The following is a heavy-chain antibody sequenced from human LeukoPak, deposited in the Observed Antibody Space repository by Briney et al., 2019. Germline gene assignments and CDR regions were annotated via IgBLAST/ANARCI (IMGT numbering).Heavy chain of an antibody. D-gene: IGHD6-6*01. V-gene: IGHV3-23*01. CDR2: ISGSGGST. J-gene: IGHJ4*02. CDR1: GFTFSSYA. CDR3: AKVKQLPPSLSFDY. Sequence: PGGSLRLSCAASGFTFSSYAMSWVRQAPGKGLEWVSAISGSGGSTYYAGSVKGRFTISRDNSKNTLYLQMNSLRAEDTAVYYCAKVKQLPPSLSFDYWGQGTLVTVSS.